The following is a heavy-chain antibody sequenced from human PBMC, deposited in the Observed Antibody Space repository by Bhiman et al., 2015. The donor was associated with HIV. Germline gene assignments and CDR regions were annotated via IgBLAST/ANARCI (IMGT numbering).Heavy chain of an antibody. CDR2: ISISAGSI. J-gene: IGHJ4*02. CDR1: GFTFDDYA. Sequence: EVQLVESGGGLVQSGRSLRLSCAASGFTFDDYAMHWVRQAPGKGLEWVSIISISAGSIYYADSVKGRFTISRDNSKNTLYLQMNNLRVEDTAVYYCAKDPPARQEWLRLRDYFDYWGQGTLVTVSS. CDR3: AKDPPARQEWLRLRDYFDY. D-gene: IGHD5-12*01. V-gene: IGHV3-9*01.